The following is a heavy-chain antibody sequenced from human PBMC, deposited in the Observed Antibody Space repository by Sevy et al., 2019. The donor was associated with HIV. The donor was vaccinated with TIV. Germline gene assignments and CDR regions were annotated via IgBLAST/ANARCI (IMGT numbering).Heavy chain of an antibody. D-gene: IGHD4-17*01. CDR1: GFTFSSYW. J-gene: IGHJ4*02. Sequence: GGSLRLSCAASGFTFSSYWMSWVRQAPGKGLEWVANIKQDGSEKYYVDSVKGRFTISRDNAKNSLYLRMNSLRAEDTAVYYCARAGYGGSKVYYFDYWGQGTLVTVSS. CDR3: ARAGYGGSKVYYFDY. V-gene: IGHV3-7*01. CDR2: IKQDGSEK.